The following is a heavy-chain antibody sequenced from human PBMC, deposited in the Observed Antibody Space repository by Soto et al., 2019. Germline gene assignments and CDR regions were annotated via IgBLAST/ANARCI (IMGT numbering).Heavy chain of an antibody. CDR2: INHSGST. CDR1: GGSFSGYY. CDR3: ARGAGWYNWNYADY. Sequence: SETLSLTCAVYGGSFSGYYWSWIRQPPGKGLEWIGKINHSGSTNYNPSLKSRVTISVDTSKNQFSLKLSSVTAADTAVYYCARGAGWYNWNYADYWGQGTLVTVSS. D-gene: IGHD1-20*01. V-gene: IGHV4-34*01. J-gene: IGHJ4*02.